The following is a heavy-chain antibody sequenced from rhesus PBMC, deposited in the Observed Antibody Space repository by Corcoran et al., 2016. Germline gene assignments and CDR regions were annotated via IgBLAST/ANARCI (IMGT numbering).Heavy chain of an antibody. CDR2: IYGSGSNT. CDR3: TSDPRGSGWFDY. Sequence: QLQLQESGPGLVKPSETLSVTCAVSGGSISSSYWSWIRQAPGKGLEWIGYIYGSGSNTNYNPSLKSRVPLSVDTSKNQLSLSLSAVTAADTAVYFCTSDPRGSGWFDYWGQGVLVTVSS. CDR1: GGSISSSY. J-gene: IGHJ4*01. D-gene: IGHD6-31*01. V-gene: IGHV4-169*02.